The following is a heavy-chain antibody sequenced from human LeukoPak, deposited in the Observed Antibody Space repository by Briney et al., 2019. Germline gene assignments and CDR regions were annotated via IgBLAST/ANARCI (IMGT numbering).Heavy chain of an antibody. D-gene: IGHD6-13*01. V-gene: IGHV3-15*01. CDR2: IKSKTDGGTT. J-gene: IGHJ5*02. Sequence: GGSLRLSCAASGFTFSHAWMSWVRQAPGKGLEWVGRIKSKTDGGTTDYAAPVKGRFTISRDDSKNTLYLQMNSLKTEDTAVYYCTSDRCLQQVTNWFDPWGQGTLVTVSS. CDR3: TSDRCLQQVTNWFDP. CDR1: GFTFSHAW.